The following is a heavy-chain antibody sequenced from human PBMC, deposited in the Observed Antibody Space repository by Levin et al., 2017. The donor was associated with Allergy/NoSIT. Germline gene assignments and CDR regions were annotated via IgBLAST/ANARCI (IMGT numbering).Heavy chain of an antibody. CDR3: ARGQLWFRNHFDY. CDR2: INHSGST. V-gene: IGHV4-34*01. Sequence: SETLSLTCAVYGGSFSGYYWSWIRQPPGKGLEWIGEINHSGSTNYNPSLKSRVTISVDTSKNQFSLKLSSVTAADTAVYYCARGQLWFRNHFDYWGQGTLVTVSS. J-gene: IGHJ4*02. D-gene: IGHD3-10*01. CDR1: GGSFSGYY.